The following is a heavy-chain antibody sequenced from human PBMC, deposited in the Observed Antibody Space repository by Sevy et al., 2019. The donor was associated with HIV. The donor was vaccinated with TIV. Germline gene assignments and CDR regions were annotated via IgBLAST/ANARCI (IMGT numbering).Heavy chain of an antibody. CDR2: IWFDGSNK. CDR3: ARDLEFYDYGDYGPAFTPDY. J-gene: IGHJ4*02. CDR1: GFTFNSYS. V-gene: IGHV3-33*01. Sequence: GGSLRLSCATSGFTFNSYSMHWVRQAPGKGLEWVALIWFDGSNKYYADSVKGRFTISRDNVKNTLHLQMNSLRAEDTAVYYCARDLEFYDYGDYGPAFTPDYWGQATLVSVSS. D-gene: IGHD4-17*01.